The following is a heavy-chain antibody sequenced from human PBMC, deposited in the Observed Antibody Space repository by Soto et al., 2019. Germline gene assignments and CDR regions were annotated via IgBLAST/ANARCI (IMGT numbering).Heavy chain of an antibody. Sequence: SETLSLTCTVSGGSISSGDYYWSWIRQPPGKGLEWIGYIYYSGSTYYNPSLKSRVTISVDTSKNQFSLKLSSVTAADTAVYYCGRGGGLYYFDYWGQGTLVTVSS. D-gene: IGHD2-15*01. V-gene: IGHV4-30-4*01. CDR2: IYYSGST. CDR3: GRGGGLYYFDY. J-gene: IGHJ4*02. CDR1: GGSISSGDYY.